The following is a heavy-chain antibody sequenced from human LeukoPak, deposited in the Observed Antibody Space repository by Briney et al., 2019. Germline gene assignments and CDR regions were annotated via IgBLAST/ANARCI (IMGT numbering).Heavy chain of an antibody. V-gene: IGHV1-46*01. D-gene: IGHD6-13*01. CDR2: IYPSGGST. CDR1: GYTFTNYY. Sequence: ASVKVSCKASGYTFTNYYMHWVRQAPGQGLEWMGTIYPSGGSTSNAQKFQGRVTMTRDTSTSTVYMELSSLRSEDTAVYYCARVPYSSTWYYFDYWGQGTLVTVSS. CDR3: ARVPYSSTWYYFDY. J-gene: IGHJ4*02.